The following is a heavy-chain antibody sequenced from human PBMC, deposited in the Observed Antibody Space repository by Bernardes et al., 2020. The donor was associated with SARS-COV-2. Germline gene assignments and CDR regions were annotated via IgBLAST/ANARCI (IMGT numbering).Heavy chain of an antibody. CDR3: ARDLNLVSPADAFDI. J-gene: IGHJ3*02. CDR2: ISAYNGNT. CDR1: GYTFTSYG. Sequence: ASVKVSCKASGYTFTSYGISWVRQAPGQGLEWMGWISAYNGNTNYAQKLQGRVTMTTDTSTSTAYMELRSLRSDDTAVYYCARDLNLVSPADAFDIWGQGTMVTVSS. V-gene: IGHV1-18*01. D-gene: IGHD2-15*01.